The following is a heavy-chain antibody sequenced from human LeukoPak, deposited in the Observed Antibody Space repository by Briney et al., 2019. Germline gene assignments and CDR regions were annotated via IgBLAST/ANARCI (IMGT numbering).Heavy chain of an antibody. CDR1: GGSFSGYY. D-gene: IGHD2-15*01. V-gene: IGHV4-34*01. CDR2: INHSGST. CDR3: ARGYLGSTSFDY. Sequence: SETLSLTCAVYGGSFSGYYWSWIRQPPGKGLEWIGEINHSGSTNYNPSLKSRVTISVDTSKNQFSLKLSSVTAADTAVYYCARGYLGSTSFDYWGQGTLVTVSS. J-gene: IGHJ4*02.